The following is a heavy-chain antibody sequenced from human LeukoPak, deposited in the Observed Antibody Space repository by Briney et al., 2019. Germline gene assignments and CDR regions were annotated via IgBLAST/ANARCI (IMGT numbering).Heavy chain of an antibody. J-gene: IGHJ4*02. V-gene: IGHV1-2*02. Sequence: ASVKVSCKASGYTFTGYYMHWVRQAPEQGLEWMGWINPNSGGTNYAQKFQGRVTMTRDTSISTAYMELSRLRSDDTAVYYCARVVAGTEFFDYWGQGTLVTVSS. D-gene: IGHD6-19*01. CDR3: ARVVAGTEFFDY. CDR2: INPNSGGT. CDR1: GYTFTGYY.